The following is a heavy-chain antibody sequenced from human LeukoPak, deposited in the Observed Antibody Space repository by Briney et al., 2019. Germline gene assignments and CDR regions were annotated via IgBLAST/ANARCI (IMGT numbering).Heavy chain of an antibody. V-gene: IGHV4-38-2*02. D-gene: IGHD3-10*01. J-gene: IGHJ6*03. CDR1: GYSISSGDY. Sequence: SETLSLTCTVSGYSISSGDYWGWIRQRPGKGLEWNGSSYHSGSTYYNPSLKSRVTISVDKSKTQFSLRLSSVTAADTAVYYCARELSTMVRGVYLYYYYYMDVWGKGTTVTISS. CDR2: SYHSGST. CDR3: ARELSTMVRGVYLYYYYYMDV.